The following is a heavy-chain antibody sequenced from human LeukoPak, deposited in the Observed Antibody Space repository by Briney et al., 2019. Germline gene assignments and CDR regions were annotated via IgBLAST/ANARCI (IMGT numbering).Heavy chain of an antibody. Sequence: PGGSLRLSFAASGFTFDDYAMHWVRQAPGKGLEWVSGISWNSGSIGYADSVKGRFTISRDNAKNSLYLQMNSLRAEDTALYYCAKDLSDAFDIWGQGTMVTVSS. CDR1: GFTFDDYA. V-gene: IGHV3-9*01. J-gene: IGHJ3*02. CDR3: AKDLSDAFDI. CDR2: ISWNSGSI.